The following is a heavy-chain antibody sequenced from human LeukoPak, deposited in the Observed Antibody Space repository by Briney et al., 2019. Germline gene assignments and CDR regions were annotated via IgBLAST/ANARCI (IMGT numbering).Heavy chain of an antibody. CDR3: ARKSGDYDFDY. D-gene: IGHD4-17*01. CDR2: IYHGGST. Sequence: SETLSLTCTVSDYSISSGYYWGWIRQPPGKGLEWIGSIYHGGSTYYNPSLKSRVTISVDTSKNQFSLKLSSVTAADTAVYYCARKSGDYDFDYWGQGTLVTVSS. V-gene: IGHV4-38-2*02. CDR1: DYSISSGYY. J-gene: IGHJ4*02.